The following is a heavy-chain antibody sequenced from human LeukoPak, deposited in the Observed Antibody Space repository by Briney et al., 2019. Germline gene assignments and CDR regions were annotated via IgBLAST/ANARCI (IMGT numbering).Heavy chain of an antibody. Sequence: GGSLRLSCAASGFTFARRAMSWVRQAPGKGLEWVSDISGSGDRTDYADSVKGRFTISRDNSANKLYLQMNSLRVEDTAVYYCGQEVRGCCSHGKWHYWGQGTQVTASS. CDR1: GFTFARRA. CDR2: ISGSGDRT. J-gene: IGHJ4*01. CDR3: GQEVRGCCSHGKWHY. D-gene: IGHD5-18*01. V-gene: IGHV3-23*01.